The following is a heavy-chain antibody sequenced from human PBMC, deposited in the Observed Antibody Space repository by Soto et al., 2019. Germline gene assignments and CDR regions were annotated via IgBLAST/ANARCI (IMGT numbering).Heavy chain of an antibody. CDR2: IYYSGST. CDR3: ARYMVRGVITTRHFDY. D-gene: IGHD3-10*01. V-gene: IGHV4-31*03. Sequence: SETLSLTCTVSGGSISSGGYYWGWIRQHPGKGLEWIGYIYYSGSTYYNPSLKSRVTISVDTSKNQFSLKLSSVTAADTAVYYCARYMVRGVITTRHFDYWGQGTLVTVSS. CDR1: GGSISSGGYY. J-gene: IGHJ4*02.